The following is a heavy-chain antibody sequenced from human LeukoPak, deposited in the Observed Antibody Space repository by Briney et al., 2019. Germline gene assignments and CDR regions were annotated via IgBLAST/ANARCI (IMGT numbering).Heavy chain of an antibody. D-gene: IGHD4-23*01. CDR1: GYSISSGYY. J-gene: IGHJ4*02. Sequence: SETLSLTCAVSGYSISSGYYWGWIRQPPGKGLEWIGSIYHSGSTYYNPSLKSRVTISVDTSKNQFSLKRSSVTAADTAVYYCATRGDYGGNSGVDYWGQGTLVTVSS. CDR3: ATRGDYGGNSGVDY. CDR2: IYHSGST. V-gene: IGHV4-38-2*01.